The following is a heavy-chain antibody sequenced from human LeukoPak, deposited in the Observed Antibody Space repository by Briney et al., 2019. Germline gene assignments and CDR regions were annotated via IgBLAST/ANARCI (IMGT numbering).Heavy chain of an antibody. CDR2: IYYSGST. CDR1: GGSISSGDYY. CDR3: ARFRDCGGDCYFLAY. J-gene: IGHJ4*02. D-gene: IGHD2-21*02. Sequence: SQTLSLTCTVSGGSISSGDYYWSWIRQPPGKGLEWMGNIYYSGSTNYNPSLRSRVTISIDTSKNQFSLRLSSVTAADTAVYYCARFRDCGGDCYFLAYWGQGTLVTVSS. V-gene: IGHV4-61*08.